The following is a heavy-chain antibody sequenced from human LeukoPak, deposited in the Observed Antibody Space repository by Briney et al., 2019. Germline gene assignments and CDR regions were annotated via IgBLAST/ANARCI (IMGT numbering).Heavy chain of an antibody. V-gene: IGHV3-53*01. CDR1: GFTFSSNF. J-gene: IGHJ6*03. D-gene: IGHD6-13*01. Sequence: GGSLRLSCAASGFTFSSNFMSWVRQAPGKGLEWVSVIYNGGSTYYADSVKGRFTISRDKSKNTLYLQMNSLRAEDTAGYYCARDSSSWYGGYYYYYMDVWGKGNPVTVSS. CDR2: IYNGGST. CDR3: ARDSSSWYGGYYYYYMDV.